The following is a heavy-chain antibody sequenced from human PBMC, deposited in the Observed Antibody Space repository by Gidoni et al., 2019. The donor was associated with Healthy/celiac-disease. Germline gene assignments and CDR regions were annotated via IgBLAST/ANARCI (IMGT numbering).Heavy chain of an antibody. CDR1: GFTFSSYA. Sequence: EVQLLESGGGLVQPGGSLRLSCAASGFTFSSYAMSWVRQAPGKGLEWVSAISGSGGSTYYADSVKGRFTISRDNSKNTLYLQMNSLRAEDTAVYYCARSGSYPYYYYGMDVWGQGTTVTVSS. V-gene: IGHV3-23*01. CDR2: ISGSGGST. CDR3: ARSGSYPYYYYGMDV. D-gene: IGHD1-26*01. J-gene: IGHJ6*02.